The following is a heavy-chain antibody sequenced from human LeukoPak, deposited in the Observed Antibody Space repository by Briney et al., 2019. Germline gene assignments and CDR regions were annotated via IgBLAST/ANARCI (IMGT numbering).Heavy chain of an antibody. D-gene: IGHD1-26*01. CDR1: GFTFSNAW. V-gene: IGHV3-15*01. CDR2: IKSKSDGGTT. Sequence: GGPLRLSCAASGFTFSNAWMSWVRQAPGKGLEWVGRIKSKSDGGTTDYAAPVKGRFTISRDDSKNTMYLQMNSLKTEDTAVYYCEATGDAVDIWGQGTMVTVSS. CDR3: EATGDAVDI. J-gene: IGHJ3*02.